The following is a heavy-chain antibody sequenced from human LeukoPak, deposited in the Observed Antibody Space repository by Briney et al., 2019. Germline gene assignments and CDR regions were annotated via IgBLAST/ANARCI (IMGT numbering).Heavy chain of an antibody. V-gene: IGHV3-66*02. D-gene: IGHD6-13*01. CDR1: GLTVSSNH. J-gene: IGHJ2*01. CDR3: ARDGRYASSWYRYFDL. CDR2: LYSGGST. Sequence: GGSLRLSCAASGLTVSSNHMSWVRQAPGKGLEWVSVLYSGGSTYYADSVKGRFTISRDNSKNTLYLQMNSLRPEDTAVYFCARDGRYASSWYRYFDLWGRGTLVSVSS.